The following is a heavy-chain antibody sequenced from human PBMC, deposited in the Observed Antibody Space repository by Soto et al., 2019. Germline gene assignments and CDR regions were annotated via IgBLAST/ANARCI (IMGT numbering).Heavy chain of an antibody. CDR2: ISSSSSYI. D-gene: IGHD1-26*01. V-gene: IGHV3-21*01. CDR1: GFTFSSYS. J-gene: IGHJ6*02. Sequence: GGSLRLSCAASGFTFSSYSMNWVRQAPGKGLEWVSSISSSSSYIYYADSVKGRFTISRDNAKNSLYLQMNSLRAEDTAVYYCARDKRDIVGGQDYYYYYGMDVWGQGTTVTVYS. CDR3: ARDKRDIVGGQDYYYYYGMDV.